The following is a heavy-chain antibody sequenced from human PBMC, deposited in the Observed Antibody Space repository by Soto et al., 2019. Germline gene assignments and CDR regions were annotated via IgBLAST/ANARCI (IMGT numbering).Heavy chain of an antibody. CDR3: ARGGHIAVVTASFDY. D-gene: IGHD2-21*02. CDR2: IHPSGGGT. Sequence: ASVKVSCKPSGYTFNTYYLHWLRQAPGQALEWMGVIHPSGGGTTYAQKFLGRVTVTRDTSTTTIFMELSSLRSDDTAVYYCARGGHIAVVTASFDYWGQGTLVTVSS. J-gene: IGHJ4*02. CDR1: GYTFNTYY. V-gene: IGHV1-46*02.